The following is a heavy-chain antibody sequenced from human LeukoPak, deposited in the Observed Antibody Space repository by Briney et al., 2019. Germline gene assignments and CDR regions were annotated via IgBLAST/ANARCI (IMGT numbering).Heavy chain of an antibody. J-gene: IGHJ6*02. CDR2: IIPIFGTA. CDR1: GGTFSSYA. CDR3: ARRVVGPITIFGVVIAPHYYYYYGMDV. Sequence: SVKVSCKASGGTFSSYAISWVRQAPGQGLEWMGGIIPIFGTANYAQKFQGRVTITADESTSTAYMELSSLRSEDTAVYYCARRVVGPITIFGVVIAPHYYYYYGMDVWGQGTTVTVSS. V-gene: IGHV1-69*13. D-gene: IGHD3-3*01.